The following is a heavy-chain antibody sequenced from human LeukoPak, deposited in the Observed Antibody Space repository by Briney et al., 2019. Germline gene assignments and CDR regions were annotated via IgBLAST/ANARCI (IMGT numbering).Heavy chain of an antibody. D-gene: IGHD1-26*01. CDR2: IIPIFGTA. V-gene: IGHV1-69*06. CDR3: ARARIVYYYYYYMDV. CDR1: GYTFTGYY. Sequence: SVKVSCKASGYTFTGYYMHWVRQAPGQGLEWMGGIIPIFGTANYAQKFQGRVTITADKSTSTAYMELSSLRSEDTAVYYCARARIVYYYYYYMDVWGKGTTVTVSS. J-gene: IGHJ6*03.